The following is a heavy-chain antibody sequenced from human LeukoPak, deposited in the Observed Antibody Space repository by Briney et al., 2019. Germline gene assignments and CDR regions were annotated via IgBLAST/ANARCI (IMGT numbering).Heavy chain of an antibody. CDR3: AHRHRGAAAGTWSH. D-gene: IGHD6-13*01. Sequence: SGPTLLKPTPTLTLTCTFSGFSLSTSGVGVGWIRQPPVKALEWLALIYWDDDKRYSPSLKSRLTITKDTSKNQVVLTMTNMDPVDTATYYCAHRHRGAAAGTWSHWGQGTLVTVSS. CDR1: GFSLSTSGVG. V-gene: IGHV2-5*02. CDR2: IYWDDDK. J-gene: IGHJ4*02.